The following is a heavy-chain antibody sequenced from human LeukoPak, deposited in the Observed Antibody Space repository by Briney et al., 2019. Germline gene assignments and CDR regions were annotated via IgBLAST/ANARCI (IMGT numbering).Heavy chain of an antibody. V-gene: IGHV4-34*01. J-gene: IGHJ6*03. Sequence: SETLSLTCAVYGGSFSGYYWSWIRQPPGKGLEWIGEINHSGSTNYNPSLKSRVTISVDTSKNQFFLKLSSVTAADTAAYYCARALGYCSSTSCYSYYYYMDVWGKGTTVTVSS. D-gene: IGHD2-2*01. CDR2: INHSGST. CDR1: GGSFSGYY. CDR3: ARALGYCSSTSCYSYYYYMDV.